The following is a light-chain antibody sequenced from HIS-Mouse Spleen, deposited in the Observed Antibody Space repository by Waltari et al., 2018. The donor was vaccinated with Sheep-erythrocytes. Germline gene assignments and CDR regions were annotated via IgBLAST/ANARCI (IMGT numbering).Light chain of an antibody. CDR1: QGISSY. CDR2: AAS. V-gene: IGKV1-8*01. J-gene: IGKJ2*01. CDR3: QQYGT. Sequence: AIRMTQSPSSFSASTGDRVTITCRASQGISSYLAWYQQKPGKAPKLLIYAASTLQSGVPSRFSGSGSGTDFTLTISCLQSEDFATYYCQQYGTFGQGTKLEIK.